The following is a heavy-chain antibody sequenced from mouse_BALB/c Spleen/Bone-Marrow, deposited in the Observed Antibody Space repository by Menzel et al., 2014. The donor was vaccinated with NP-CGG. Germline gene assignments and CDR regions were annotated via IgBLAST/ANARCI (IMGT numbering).Heavy chain of an antibody. V-gene: IGHV1-18*01. D-gene: IGHD2-2*01. J-gene: IGHJ4*01. CDR3: ARSGYGRYAMDY. CDR1: GYSFXGYT. Sequence: VHVKQSGPELVKPGASMKISCKASGYSFXGYTMNWVKQSHGKNLEWIGLINPYNGGIRYNQKFKSKATLTVDKSSSTAYMELLSLTSEDSAVYYCARSGYGRYAMDYWGQGTSVTVSS. CDR2: INPYNGGI.